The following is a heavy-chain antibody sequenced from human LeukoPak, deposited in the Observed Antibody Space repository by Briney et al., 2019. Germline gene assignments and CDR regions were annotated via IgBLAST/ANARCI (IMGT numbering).Heavy chain of an antibody. V-gene: IGHV3-23*01. D-gene: IGHD4-17*01. CDR1: GFAFSGFA. J-gene: IGHJ4*02. Sequence: GGSLRLSCSASGFAFSGFAMGWVRQPPGKGLEWVSSISGSGGNTYYADSVEGRFTVSRDNSKNTLYLQMNSLRAEDTALYYCARGRGGDYVPSRFDYWGQGTLVTVSS. CDR3: ARGRGGDYVPSRFDY. CDR2: ISGSGGNT.